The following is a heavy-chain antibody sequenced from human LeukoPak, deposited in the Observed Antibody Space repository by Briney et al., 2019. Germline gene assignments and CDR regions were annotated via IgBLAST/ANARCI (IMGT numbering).Heavy chain of an antibody. J-gene: IGHJ4*02. CDR2: INPNSGGT. CDR1: GYTFTSYY. CDR3: ARDSGYSGYDLDY. V-gene: IGHV1-2*02. D-gene: IGHD5-12*01. Sequence: ASVKVSCKASGYTFTSYYMHWVRQAPGQGLEWMGWINPNSGGTNYAQKFQGRVTMTRDTSISTAYMELSRLRSDDTAVYYCARDSGYSGYDLDYWGQGTLVTVSS.